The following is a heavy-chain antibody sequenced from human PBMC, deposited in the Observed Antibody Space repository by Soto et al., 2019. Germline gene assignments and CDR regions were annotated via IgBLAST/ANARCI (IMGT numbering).Heavy chain of an antibody. D-gene: IGHD5-12*01. Sequence: QVQLQESGPGLVKPSETLSLTCTVSGGSISSYYWSWIRPSPGKGLERVAYISHTGTTDYNPSLKSRLTISLETSKNPFALKLTSVTAADTAVYYCARGHTWMDAFDIWGQGTKVTVSP. CDR1: GGSISSYY. CDR2: ISHTGTT. V-gene: IGHV4-59*01. CDR3: ARGHTWMDAFDI. J-gene: IGHJ3*02.